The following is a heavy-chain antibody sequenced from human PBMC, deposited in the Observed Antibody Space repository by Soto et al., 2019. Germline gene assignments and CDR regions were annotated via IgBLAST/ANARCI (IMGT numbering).Heavy chain of an antibody. D-gene: IGHD1-26*01. CDR3: VRGRTGDGDNTADGFDF. CDR2: INHRGSA. J-gene: IGHJ3*01. Sequence: QVQVQQWGAGLLKTSETLSLTCAVYGGSFSGFYWSWIRQSPGKGLEWIAEINHRGSANYNPSLKSRVTISIDTSTTQFSLKLTSVTAVDTAIYSCVRGRTGDGDNTADGFDFSGQGTLVTVSS. CDR1: GGSFSGFY. V-gene: IGHV4-34*01.